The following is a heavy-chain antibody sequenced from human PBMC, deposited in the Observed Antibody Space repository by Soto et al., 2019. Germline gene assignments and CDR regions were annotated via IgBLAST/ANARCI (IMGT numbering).Heavy chain of an antibody. D-gene: IGHD2-15*01. Sequence: LCGGSISSYYWSWIRQPPGKGLEWIGYIYYSGSTNYNPSLKSRVTISVDTSKNQFSLKLSSVTAADTAVYYCARRWGRSFDYWGQGTLVTVSS. CDR3: ARRWGRSFDY. CDR2: IYYSGST. CDR1: GGSISSYY. J-gene: IGHJ4*02. V-gene: IGHV4-59*08.